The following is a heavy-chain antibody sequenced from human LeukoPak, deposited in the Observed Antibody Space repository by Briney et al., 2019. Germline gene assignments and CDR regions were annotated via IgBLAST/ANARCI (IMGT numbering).Heavy chain of an antibody. CDR3: ARINWNYFDY. CDR1: DHSISSYY. J-gene: IGHJ4*02. V-gene: IGHV4-59*08. Sequence: SETLSLTCTVSDHSISSYYWSWVRQPPGKGLEWIGYIYYSGNTNYNPSLKSRLTMPADRSRNQFSLNLNSVTAADTAVYFCARINWNYFDYWGQGILVTVSS. D-gene: IGHD1-1*01. CDR2: IYYSGNT.